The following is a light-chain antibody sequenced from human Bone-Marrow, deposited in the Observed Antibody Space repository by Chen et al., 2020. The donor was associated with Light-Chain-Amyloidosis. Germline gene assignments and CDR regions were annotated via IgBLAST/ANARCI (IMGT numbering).Light chain of an antibody. CDR1: ALPKKY. CDR3: FSTDSSGKHGV. CDR2: EDN. J-gene: IGLJ1*01. Sequence: SYELTQPPSVSVSPGQTARITCSGDALPKKYAYCYQQKSGQAPVLVMYEDNERPSGIPERFSGSSSGTEATLTISGAQVEDEADYYCFSTDSSGKHGVFGTGTKVTVL. V-gene: IGLV3-10*01.